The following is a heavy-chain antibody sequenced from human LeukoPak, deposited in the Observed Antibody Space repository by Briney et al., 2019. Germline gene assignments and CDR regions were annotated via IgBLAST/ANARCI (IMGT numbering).Heavy chain of an antibody. D-gene: IGHD3-22*01. V-gene: IGHV3-48*03. CDR3: ARDNYDSSGYYFD. Sequence: GGSLRLSCASSGFTFSSYEMNWVRQAPGKGLEWVSYISSSGSTTHYADSVKGRFTISRDNAKKSLYLQMNSLRAEDTAVYYCARDNYDSSGYYFDWGQGTLVTVSS. J-gene: IGHJ4*02. CDR1: GFTFSSYE. CDR2: ISSSGSTT.